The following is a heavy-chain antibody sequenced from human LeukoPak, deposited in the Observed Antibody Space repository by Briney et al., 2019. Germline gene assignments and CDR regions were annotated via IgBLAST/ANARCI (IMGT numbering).Heavy chain of an antibody. V-gene: IGHV1-24*01. CDR3: ATVLHYTSCYRD. CDR2: FDPEDGET. CDR1: GYTLTELS. J-gene: IGHJ4*02. D-gene: IGHD2-2*01. Sequence: ASVKVSCKVSGYTLTELSMHWVRQAPGKGLEWMGGFDPEDGETIYAQKFQGRVTMTEDTSTDTAYMELSSLRSEDTAVYYCATVLHYTSCYRDWGQGTLVTVSS.